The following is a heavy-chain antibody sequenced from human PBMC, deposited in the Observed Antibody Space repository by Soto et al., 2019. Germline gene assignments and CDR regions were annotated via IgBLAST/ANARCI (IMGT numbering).Heavy chain of an antibody. CDR3: VHRKLSQYGQMCFDD. Sequence: QITLKESGPTLAKPTQTLTLTCTFSGFSLRTTGVAVGWIRQPPGKALEWLALTYWDGDSRYSTSLKGRVTATKHTSRDQVFLTLTNMDPVDTATYYCVHRKLSQYGQMCFDDWGQGILVTVSS. D-gene: IGHD3-16*02. CDR2: TYWDGDS. CDR1: GFSLRTTGVA. V-gene: IGHV2-5*02. J-gene: IGHJ4*02.